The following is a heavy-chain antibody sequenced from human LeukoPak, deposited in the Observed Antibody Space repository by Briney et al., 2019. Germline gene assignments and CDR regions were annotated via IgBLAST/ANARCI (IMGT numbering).Heavy chain of an antibody. CDR3: ARGLITMTRWDMVGFDY. V-gene: IGHV3-48*01. CDR2: ISSSSSTI. CDR1: GFTFTGHS. J-gene: IGHJ4*02. Sequence: SGGSLRLSCVASGFTFTGHSMHWVRQAPGKGLEWVSYISSSSSTIYYADSVKGRFTISRDNAKNSLYLQMNSLRAEDTAVYYCARGLITMTRWDMVGFDYWGQGTLVTVSS. D-gene: IGHD3-22*01.